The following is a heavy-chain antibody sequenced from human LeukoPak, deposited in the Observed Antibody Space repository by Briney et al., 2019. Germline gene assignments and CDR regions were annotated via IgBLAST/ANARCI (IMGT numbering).Heavy chain of an antibody. CDR2: INSDGSST. J-gene: IGHJ4*02. V-gene: IGHV3-74*01. Sequence: GGSLRLSCAASGFTFSSYWMHWVRQAPGKGLVWVSRINSDGSSTSYADSVKGRFTISRDNAKNTLYLQMNGLRAEDTAVYYCAREVMYSSGLDYWGQGTLVTVSS. D-gene: IGHD6-19*01. CDR1: GFTFSSYW. CDR3: AREVMYSSGLDY.